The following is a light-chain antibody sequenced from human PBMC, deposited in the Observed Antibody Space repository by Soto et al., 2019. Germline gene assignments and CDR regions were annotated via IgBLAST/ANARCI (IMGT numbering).Light chain of an antibody. V-gene: IGKV1-33*01. CDR1: RDISNY. Sequence: DIPMTQSPSSLSASIGDRVTITCQASRDISNYLNWYQQKPGKAPKLLIYDASNLETGVPSRFSGSGSGTDFTFTISSLQPEDIATYYCQQYENLLITFGQGTRLEFK. CDR2: DAS. J-gene: IGKJ5*01. CDR3: QQYENLLIT.